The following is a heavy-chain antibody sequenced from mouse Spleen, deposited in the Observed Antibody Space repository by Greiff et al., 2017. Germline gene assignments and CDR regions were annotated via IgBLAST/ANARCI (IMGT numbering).Heavy chain of an antibody. Sequence: EVMLVESGGGLVKPGGSLKLSCAASGFTFSSYAMSWVRQTPEKRLEWVATISDGGSYTYYPDNVKGRFTISRDNAKNNLYLQMSHLKSEDTAMYYCARGTNWDPFDYWGQGTTLTVSS. V-gene: IGHV5-4*03. CDR3: ARGTNWDPFDY. J-gene: IGHJ2*01. CDR2: ISDGGSYT. D-gene: IGHD4-1*01. CDR1: GFTFSSYA.